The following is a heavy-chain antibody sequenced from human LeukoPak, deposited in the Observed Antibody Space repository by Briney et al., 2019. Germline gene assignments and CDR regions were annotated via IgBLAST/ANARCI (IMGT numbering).Heavy chain of an antibody. CDR1: GYTFTSYY. Sequence: ASVKVSCKASGYTFTSYYMHWVRQAPGQGLEWMGIINPSGGSTSYAQKFQGRVTMTRDTSTSTVYMELSSLRSEDTAVYYCARESGNYYDSSGYYYDSSWGQGTLVTVSS. V-gene: IGHV1-46*01. J-gene: IGHJ5*02. CDR3: ARESGNYYDSSGYYYDSS. D-gene: IGHD3-22*01. CDR2: INPSGGST.